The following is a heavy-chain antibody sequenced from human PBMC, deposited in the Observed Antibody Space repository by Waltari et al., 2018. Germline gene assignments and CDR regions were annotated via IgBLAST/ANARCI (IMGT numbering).Heavy chain of an antibody. CDR3: AKGAARTYYYDSTPAPFDY. Sequence: EVQLVESGGGLVQPGGSLRLSCAASGFTFSSYAMSWVRQAPGKGLEWVSAISGSGGSTYYADSGKGRFTSSRDNSKNTLYLQMNSLRAEDTAVYYCAKGAARTYYYDSTPAPFDYWGQGTLVTVSS. V-gene: IGHV3-23*04. CDR1: GFTFSSYA. D-gene: IGHD3-22*01. CDR2: ISGSGGST. J-gene: IGHJ4*02.